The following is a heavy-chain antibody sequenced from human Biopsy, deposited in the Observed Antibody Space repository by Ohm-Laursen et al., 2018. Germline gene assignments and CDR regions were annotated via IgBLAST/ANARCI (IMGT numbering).Heavy chain of an antibody. CDR3: AKGYTDYADSSGLSDYFRY. CDR1: GASISDYY. V-gene: IGHV4-4*07. J-gene: IGHJ4*02. Sequence: TLSFTCAVSGASISDYYCVWIRQPAGKGLEWIGLIFTSGSTTYNPSLRGGDTMSVDSSKNQFPQNLSSVTAADTGMSYWAKGYTDYADSSGLSDYFRYWGQGTLVTVSS. D-gene: IGHD3-22*01. CDR2: IFTSGST.